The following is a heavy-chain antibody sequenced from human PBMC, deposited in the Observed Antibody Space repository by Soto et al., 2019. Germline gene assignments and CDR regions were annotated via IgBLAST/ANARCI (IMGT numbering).Heavy chain of an antibody. CDR1: GYSFTTNW. Sequence: PGESLKISCKGSGYSFTTNWIGWVRQRPGKGLEWMAIVYPGNSDTRYNPSFQGQVTISADKSINTAYLQWSSLKASDTAMYYCARHGSNWTTVLIVWGQGTLVTVSS. J-gene: IGHJ4*02. D-gene: IGHD6-13*01. V-gene: IGHV5-51*01. CDR3: ARHGSNWTTVLIV. CDR2: VYPGNSDT.